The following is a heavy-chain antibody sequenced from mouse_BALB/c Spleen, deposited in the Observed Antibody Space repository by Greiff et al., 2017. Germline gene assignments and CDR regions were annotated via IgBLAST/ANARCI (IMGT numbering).Heavy chain of an antibody. CDR1: GFSLSTSGMG. CDR3: ARREEVGMDY. D-gene: IGHD1-1*01. CDR2: IYWDDDK. V-gene: IGHV8-12*01. J-gene: IGHJ4*01. Sequence: QVTLKVSGPGILQPSQTLSLTCSFSGFSLSTSGMGVSWIRQPSGKGLEWLAHIYWDDDKRYNPSLKSRLTISKDTSSNQVFLKITSVDTADTATYYCARREEVGMDYWGQGTSVTVSS.